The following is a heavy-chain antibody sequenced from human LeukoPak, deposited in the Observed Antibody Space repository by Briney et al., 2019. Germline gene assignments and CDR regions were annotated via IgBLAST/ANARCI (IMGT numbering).Heavy chain of an antibody. CDR1: GFTFSSYA. J-gene: IGHJ6*04. Sequence: GGSLRLSCAASGFTFSSYAMTWVRQAPGRGLEWVSAISGSGGSTYYADSVKGRFTISRDNSKNTLYLQMNSLRAEDTAVYYCAELGITMIGGVWGKGTTVTISS. CDR3: AELGITMIGGV. D-gene: IGHD3-10*02. V-gene: IGHV3-23*01. CDR2: ISGSGGST.